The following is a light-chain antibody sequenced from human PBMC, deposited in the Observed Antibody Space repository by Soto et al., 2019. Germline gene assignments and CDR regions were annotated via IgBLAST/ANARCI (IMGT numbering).Light chain of an antibody. CDR2: LNSDGSH. V-gene: IGLV4-69*01. CDR1: SGHSSYA. Sequence: QSVLTQSPSASASLGASVKLTCTLSSGHSSYAIAWHQQQPEKGPRYLMKLNSDGSHSKGDGIPDRFSGSSSGAERYLTISGLQSEDEADYYCQTWGTGIPVFGGGTKLTVL. J-gene: IGLJ3*02. CDR3: QTWGTGIPV.